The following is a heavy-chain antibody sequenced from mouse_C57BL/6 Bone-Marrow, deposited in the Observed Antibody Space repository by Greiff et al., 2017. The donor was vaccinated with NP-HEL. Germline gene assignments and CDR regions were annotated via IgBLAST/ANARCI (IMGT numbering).Heavy chain of an antibody. CDR2: IYPGGGYT. D-gene: IGHD2-2*01. CDR1: GYTFTNYW. CDR3: ALYYGYDEGAWFAY. J-gene: IGHJ3*01. Sequence: VQLQESGAELVRPGTSVKMSCKASGYTFTNYWIGWAKQRPGHGLEWIGDIYPGGGYTNYNEKFKGKATLTADKSSSTAYMQFSSLTSEDSAIYYCALYYGYDEGAWFAYWGQGTLVTVSA. V-gene: IGHV1-63*01.